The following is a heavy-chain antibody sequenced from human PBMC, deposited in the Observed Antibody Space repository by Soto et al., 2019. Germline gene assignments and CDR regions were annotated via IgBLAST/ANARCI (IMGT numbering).Heavy chain of an antibody. CDR2: ITGYVGNA. D-gene: IGHD1-26*01. J-gene: IGHJ4*02. Sequence: QVQLVQSGAEVKKPGASVKVSCKASGYTFSSYGISWVRQAPGQGLEWMGWITGYVGNANYAQKFQGRVTMTRDTSTNTAYMELRRLSSDDTAVFYCARTTHEEPTFDYWGQGTLVTVSS. V-gene: IGHV1-18*01. CDR1: GYTFSSYG. CDR3: ARTTHEEPTFDY.